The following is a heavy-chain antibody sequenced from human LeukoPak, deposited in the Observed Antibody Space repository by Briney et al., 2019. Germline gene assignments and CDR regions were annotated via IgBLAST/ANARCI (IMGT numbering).Heavy chain of an antibody. CDR1: GFPFSSNA. CDR3: AKDAVAPGSSGDDY. J-gene: IGHJ4*02. D-gene: IGHD3-10*01. Sequence: GGSLRLSCAASGFPFSSNAMSWVRQAPGKGLEWVSVITGNGGSTYYADSVKGRFTISRDDSKNTLSLQMKTLRAEDTAIYYCAKDAVAPGSSGDDYWGQGTLVTVSS. V-gene: IGHV3-23*01. CDR2: ITGNGGST.